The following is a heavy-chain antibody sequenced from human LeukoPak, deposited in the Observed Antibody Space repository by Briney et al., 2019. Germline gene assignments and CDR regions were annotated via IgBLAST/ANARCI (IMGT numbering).Heavy chain of an antibody. Sequence: PGGSLRLSCAASGFTFSSYSMNWVRQAPGKGLEWVSYISSSSSTIYYADSVKGRFTISRDNAKNSLYLQMNSLRAEDTAVYYCAKPPHRLVVIAYFDYWGQGTLVTVSS. CDR1: GFTFSSYS. D-gene: IGHD2-21*01. V-gene: IGHV3-48*01. CDR3: AKPPHRLVVIAYFDY. CDR2: ISSSSSTI. J-gene: IGHJ4*02.